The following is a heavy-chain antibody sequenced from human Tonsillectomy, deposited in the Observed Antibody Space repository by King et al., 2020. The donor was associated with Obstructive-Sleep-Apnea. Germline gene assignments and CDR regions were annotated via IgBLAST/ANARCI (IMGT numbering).Heavy chain of an antibody. V-gene: IGHV3-9*01. Sequence: EVQLVESGGGLVQPGRSLRLSCAASGFTFDDYAVHWVRHAPGKGLEWVSGISWNSGSIGYADSVKGRFTISRDNAKNSLYLQMNSLRAEDTALYYCAKGRTPQLGYCSGGSCYPRGAFDIWGQGTMVTVSS. CDR3: AKGRTPQLGYCSGGSCYPRGAFDI. CDR2: ISWNSGSI. D-gene: IGHD2-15*01. CDR1: GFTFDDYA. J-gene: IGHJ3*02.